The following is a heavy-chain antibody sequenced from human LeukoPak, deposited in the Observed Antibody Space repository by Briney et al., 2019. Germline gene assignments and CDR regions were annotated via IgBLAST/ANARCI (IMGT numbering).Heavy chain of an antibody. CDR2: INHSGST. D-gene: IGHD3-10*01. CDR3: ARDRGAGGSGSYYD. V-gene: IGHV4-34*01. Sequence: SETLSLTCAVYGGSFSGYYWSWIRQPPGKGLEWIGEINHSGSTNYNPSLKSRVTISVDTSKNQFSLKLSSVTAADTAVYYCARDRGAGGSGSYYDWGQGTLVTVSS. J-gene: IGHJ4*02. CDR1: GGSFSGYY.